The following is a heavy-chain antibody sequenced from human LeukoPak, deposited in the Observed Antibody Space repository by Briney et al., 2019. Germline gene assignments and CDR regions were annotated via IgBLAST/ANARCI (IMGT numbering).Heavy chain of an antibody. CDR3: ASGMIPFQE. Sequence: SSDTLSLTCAVYGGSFSGHYWSWIRQPPGKGLEWIGEINHSGDINYNPSLKSRVSISIDTSKNQFSLDVTSVTAADTAIYYCASGMIPFQEWGQGDLVIVSS. D-gene: IGHD3-22*01. V-gene: IGHV4-34*01. CDR1: GGSFSGHY. J-gene: IGHJ1*01. CDR2: INHSGDI.